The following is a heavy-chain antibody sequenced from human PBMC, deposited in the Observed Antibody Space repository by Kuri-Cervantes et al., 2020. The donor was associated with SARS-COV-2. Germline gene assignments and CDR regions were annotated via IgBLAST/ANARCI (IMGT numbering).Heavy chain of an antibody. CDR2: IYTSGST. D-gene: IGHD1-26*01. J-gene: IGHJ6*02. CDR3: ARGTVGAPGGGMDV. Sequence: SETLSLTCTVSGGSISSGSYYWSWIRQPAGKGLEWIGRIYTSGSTNYNHSLKSRVTISVDTSKNQFSLKLSSVTAADTAVYYCARGTVGAPGGGMDVWGQGTTVTVSS. CDR1: GGSISSGSYY. V-gene: IGHV4-61*02.